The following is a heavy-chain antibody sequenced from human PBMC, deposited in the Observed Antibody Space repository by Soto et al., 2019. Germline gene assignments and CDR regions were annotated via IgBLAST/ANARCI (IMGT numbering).Heavy chain of an antibody. Sequence: GGSLRLSCAASGFTFSRYAMSWVRQAPGKGLEWVSAISGSGGSTYYADSVKGRFTISRDNSKNTLYLQMNSLRAEDTAVYYCAKDLGYCSGGSCYSIHWGQGTLVTVSS. CDR2: ISGSGGST. D-gene: IGHD2-15*01. CDR3: AKDLGYCSGGSCYSIH. J-gene: IGHJ4*02. CDR1: GFTFSRYA. V-gene: IGHV3-23*01.